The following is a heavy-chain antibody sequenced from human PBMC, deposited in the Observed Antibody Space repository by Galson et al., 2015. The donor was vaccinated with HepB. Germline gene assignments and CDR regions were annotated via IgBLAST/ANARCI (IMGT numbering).Heavy chain of an antibody. CDR3: AGSLRFLEWFNWFDP. CDR1: GGTFSSYA. J-gene: IGHJ5*02. Sequence: SVKVSCKASGGTFSSYAISWVRQAPGQGLEWMGGIIPIFGIANYAQKFQGRVTITADESTSTAYMELSSLRSEDTAVYYCAGSLRFLEWFNWFDPWGQGTLVTVSS. CDR2: IIPIFGIA. V-gene: IGHV1-69*13. D-gene: IGHD3-3*01.